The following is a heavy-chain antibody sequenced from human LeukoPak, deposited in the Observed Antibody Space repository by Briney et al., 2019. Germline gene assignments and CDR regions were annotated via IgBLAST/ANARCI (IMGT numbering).Heavy chain of an antibody. J-gene: IGHJ4*02. CDR2: ISSSGSTI. D-gene: IGHD1-26*01. CDR1: GFTFSSFE. CDR3: ARDRFSPRYPAIDY. Sequence: PGGSLRLSCAASGFTFSSFEMNWVRQAPGKGLEWVSYISSSGSTIYYADSVKGRFTISRDNAKNSLYLQMNSLRAEDTAVYYCARDRFSPRYPAIDYWGQGTLVTVSS. V-gene: IGHV3-48*03.